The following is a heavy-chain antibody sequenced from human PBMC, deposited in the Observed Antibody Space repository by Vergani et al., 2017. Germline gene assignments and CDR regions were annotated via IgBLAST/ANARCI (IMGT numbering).Heavy chain of an antibody. CDR2: VSSGGSP. CDR1: GYSITTAETW. J-gene: IGHJ4*02. D-gene: IGHD1-26*01. V-gene: IGHV4-30-4*01. CDR3: ARGQWVFEK. Sequence: QERLQESGPRLLKPSETLTLICSVSGYSITTAETWWSWIRRSPGEGLQWLGCVSSGGSPFYNASFGRRPTISLDTSKNQFSLTLTSVTAADSAVYFCARGQWVFEKWGPGIHVTVSS.